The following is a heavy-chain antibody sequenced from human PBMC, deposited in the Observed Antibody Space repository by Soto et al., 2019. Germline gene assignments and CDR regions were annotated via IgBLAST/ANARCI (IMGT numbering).Heavy chain of an antibody. J-gene: IGHJ4*02. CDR3: ARYSRRWGYGFDY. CDR1: GGSFSSGDYS. CDR2: ISLGGST. Sequence: QLQLQESGSRLVKPSQTLSLTCAVSGGSFSSGDYSWSWVRQPPGKGLEWIGYISLGGSTNYNPSLKSRVTILLDTSKIQFSLKRTSVTAADTAVYYCARYSRRWGYGFDYWGQGTLVAVSS. V-gene: IGHV4-30-2*01. D-gene: IGHD6-13*01.